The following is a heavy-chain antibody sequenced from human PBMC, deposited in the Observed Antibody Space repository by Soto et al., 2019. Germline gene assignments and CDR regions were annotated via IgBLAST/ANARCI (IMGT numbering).Heavy chain of an antibody. CDR1: GFTFSSYD. CDR2: IGTAGDP. Sequence: GGSLRLSCAASGFTFSSYDMHWVRQATGKGLEWVSAIGTAGDPYYPGSVKGRFTISRENAKNSLYLQMNSLRAGDTAVYYCARGYYYDSSGYSPDWYIHLCCRATLVTVSS. V-gene: IGHV3-13*05. CDR3: ARGYYYDSSGYSPDWYIHL. D-gene: IGHD3-22*01. J-gene: IGHJ2*01.